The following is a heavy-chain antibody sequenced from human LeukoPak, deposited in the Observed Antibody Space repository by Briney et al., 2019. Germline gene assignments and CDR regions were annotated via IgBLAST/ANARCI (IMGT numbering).Heavy chain of an antibody. CDR1: GXIXSSYA. V-gene: IGHV3-23*01. D-gene: IGHD5-24*01. CDR2: ISXSGGST. CDR3: AKDGTI. Sequence: HTGGSLRLSCAASGXIXSSYAXXXXXXAPGKGLEWVSGISXSGGSTHYADSVKGRFTISRDNSKNTLYLQVNSLRADDTAVYFCAKDGTIWGRGTLVTVSS. J-gene: IGHJ4*02.